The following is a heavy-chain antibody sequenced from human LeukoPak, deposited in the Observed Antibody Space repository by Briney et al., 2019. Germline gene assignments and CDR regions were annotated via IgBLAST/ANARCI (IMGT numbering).Heavy chain of an antibody. V-gene: IGHV4-34*01. Sequence: PSETLSLTCAVYGGSFSGYYWSWIRQPPGKGLEWIGEISHSGSTNYNPSLKSRVTISVDTSKNQFSLKLSSVTAADTAVYYCARGVPAAIFRYNWFDPWGQGTLVTVSS. J-gene: IGHJ5*02. CDR2: ISHSGST. CDR3: ARGVPAAIFRYNWFDP. D-gene: IGHD2-2*01. CDR1: GGSFSGYY.